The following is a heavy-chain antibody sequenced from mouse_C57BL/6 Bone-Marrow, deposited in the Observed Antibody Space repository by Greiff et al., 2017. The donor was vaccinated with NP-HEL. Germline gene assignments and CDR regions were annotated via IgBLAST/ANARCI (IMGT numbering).Heavy chain of an antibody. J-gene: IGHJ4*01. D-gene: IGHD2-3*01. Sequence: EVKLVESGGGLVQPGGSLKLSCAASGFTFSDYGMAWVRQAPRKGPEWVAFISNLAYSIYYADTVTGRFTISRENAKNTLYLEMSSLRSEDTAMYYCARHYDGYYPYAMDYWGQGTSVTVSS. CDR2: ISNLAYSI. V-gene: IGHV5-15*01. CDR1: GFTFSDYG. CDR3: ARHYDGYYPYAMDY.